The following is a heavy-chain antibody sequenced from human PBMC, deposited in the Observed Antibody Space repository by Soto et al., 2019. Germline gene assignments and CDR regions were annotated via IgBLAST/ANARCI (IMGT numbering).Heavy chain of an antibody. D-gene: IGHD5-18*01. Sequence: GGSLRLSCAASGFTFSSYGMHWVRQAPGKGLEWVAVIWYDGSNKYYADSVKGRFTISRDNSKNTLYLQMNSLRAEDTAVYYCARSGYSYGHPDNWFDPWGQGTLVTVSS. CDR1: GFTFSSYG. CDR2: IWYDGSNK. CDR3: ARSGYSYGHPDNWFDP. J-gene: IGHJ5*02. V-gene: IGHV3-33*01.